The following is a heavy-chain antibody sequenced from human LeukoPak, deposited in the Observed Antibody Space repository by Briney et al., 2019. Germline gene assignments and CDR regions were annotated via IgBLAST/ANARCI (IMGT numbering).Heavy chain of an antibody. D-gene: IGHD6-13*01. V-gene: IGHV1-46*01. J-gene: IGHJ4*02. Sequence: ASVKVSCKASGYTFSGYYMHWVRQAPGQGLECMGIINPSGGSTSYAQKFQGRVTMTRDTSTSTVYMELSSLRSEDTAVYYCARGSSSWEWFFDYWGQGTLVTVSS. CDR2: INPSGGST. CDR3: ARGSSSWEWFFDY. CDR1: GYTFSGYY.